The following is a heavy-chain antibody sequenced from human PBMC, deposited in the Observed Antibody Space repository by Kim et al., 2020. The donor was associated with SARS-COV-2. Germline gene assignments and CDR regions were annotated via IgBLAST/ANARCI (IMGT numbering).Heavy chain of an antibody. Sequence: ASVKVSCKASGYTFTSYGISWVRQAPGQGLEWMGWISAYNGNTNYAQKLQGRVTMTTDTSTSTAYMELRSLRSDDTAVYYCARADYDILTGYVPADYWGQGTLVTVSS. D-gene: IGHD3-9*01. CDR2: ISAYNGNT. J-gene: IGHJ4*02. V-gene: IGHV1-18*01. CDR3: ARADYDILTGYVPADY. CDR1: GYTFTSYG.